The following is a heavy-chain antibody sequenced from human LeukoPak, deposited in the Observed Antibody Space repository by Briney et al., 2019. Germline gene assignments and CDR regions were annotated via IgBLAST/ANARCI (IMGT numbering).Heavy chain of an antibody. CDR3: ARRNY. CDR2: INGDGSTT. J-gene: IGHJ4*02. V-gene: IGHV3-74*01. Sequence: GGSLRLSCAASGFTFSSYWIHWVRQAPGKGLVWVSRINGDGSTTSYADSVKGRFTISRDNAKNTLYLQMNTLRAEDTAVYYSARRNYWGQGTLVTVSS. CDR1: GFTFSSYW.